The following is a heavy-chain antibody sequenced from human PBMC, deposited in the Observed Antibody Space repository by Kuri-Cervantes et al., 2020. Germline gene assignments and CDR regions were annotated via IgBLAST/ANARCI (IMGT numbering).Heavy chain of an antibody. V-gene: IGHV4-30-2*01. J-gene: IGHJ5*02. CDR1: GGSISSGGYS. CDR2: IYHSGST. Sequence: LRLSCAVSGGSISSGGYSWSWIRQPSGKGLEWIGYIYHSGSTYYNPSLKSRVTISVDRSKNQFSLKLSSVTAADTAVYYCASTTVTTNWFDPWGQGTLVTVSS. D-gene: IGHD4-17*01. CDR3: ASTTVTTNWFDP.